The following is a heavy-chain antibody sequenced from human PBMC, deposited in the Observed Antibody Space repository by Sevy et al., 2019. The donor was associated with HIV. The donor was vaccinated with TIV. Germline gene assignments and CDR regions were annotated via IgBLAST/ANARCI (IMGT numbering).Heavy chain of an antibody. CDR2: ISCDXSNT. J-gene: IGHJ5*02. Sequence: GGSLRLSCEASGFIXXXFGMHWVRQAPGKGLEWVAVISCDXSNTYYADSVKGRFTISRDNSKNTMFLLMNGLRTEDTAVYYCXRENLHWXXPWGQXTLVTVSS. CDR1: GFIXXXFG. CDR3: XRENLHWXXP. V-gene: IGHV3-33*04.